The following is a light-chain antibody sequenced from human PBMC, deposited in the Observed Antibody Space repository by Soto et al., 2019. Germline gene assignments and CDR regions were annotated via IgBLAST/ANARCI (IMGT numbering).Light chain of an antibody. V-gene: IGKV3-15*01. CDR2: GAS. CDR1: QSVSSN. CDR3: QQYKYWPPWT. Sequence: EIVLTQSPGTLSLSPGERATLSCRASQSVSSNLAWYQQQPGQAPRLLIYGASTRATGIPARFSGSGSGTEFAPTISSLQSQDFAVYYCQQYKYWPPWTFCQGTKVDIK. J-gene: IGKJ1*01.